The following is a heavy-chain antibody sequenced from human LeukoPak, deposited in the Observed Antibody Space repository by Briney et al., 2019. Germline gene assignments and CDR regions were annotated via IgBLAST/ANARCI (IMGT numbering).Heavy chain of an antibody. V-gene: IGHV4-59*12. CDR2: IDYSGSA. J-gene: IGHJ4*02. D-gene: IGHD4-23*01. CDR3: ARDAWNGNSPLDY. CDR1: GGSISSYY. Sequence: SETLSLTCTVSGGSISSYYWSWIRQSPGKGLEWIGYIDYSGSAYYNPSLKSRVTISVDTAKNQFSLKLSSVTAADTAVYYCARDAWNGNSPLDYWGQGTLVTVSS.